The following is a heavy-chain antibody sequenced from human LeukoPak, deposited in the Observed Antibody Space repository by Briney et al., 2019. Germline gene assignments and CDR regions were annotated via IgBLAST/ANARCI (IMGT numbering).Heavy chain of an antibody. CDR3: AKDPVHSSGWYDDAFDI. Sequence: GGSLRLSCAASGFTFSSYGMHWVRQAPGKGLEWVAVISYDGSNKYYADSVKGRFTISRDNSKNTLYLQMNSLRAEDTAVYYCAKDPVHSSGWYDDAFDIWGQGTMVTVSS. D-gene: IGHD6-19*01. J-gene: IGHJ3*02. CDR1: GFTFSSYG. V-gene: IGHV3-30*18. CDR2: ISYDGSNK.